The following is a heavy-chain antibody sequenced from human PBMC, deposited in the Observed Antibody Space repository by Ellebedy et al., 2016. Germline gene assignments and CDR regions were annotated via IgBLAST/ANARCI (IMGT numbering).Heavy chain of an antibody. J-gene: IGHJ3*02. V-gene: IGHV4-39*01. D-gene: IGHD2-2*01. CDR1: GGSISSSSYY. Sequence: SETLSLXCTVSGGSISSSSYYWGWIRQPPGKGLEWIGSIYYSGSTYYNPSLKSRVTISVDTSKNQFSLKLSSVTAADTAVYYCARFRKTPAALLDAFDIWGQGTMVTVSS. CDR3: ARFRKTPAALLDAFDI. CDR2: IYYSGST.